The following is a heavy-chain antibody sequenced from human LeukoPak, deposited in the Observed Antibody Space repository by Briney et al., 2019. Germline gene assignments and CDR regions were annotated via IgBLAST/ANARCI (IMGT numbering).Heavy chain of an antibody. V-gene: IGHV3-7*01. CDR2: IKEDGSQK. J-gene: IGHJ4*02. Sequence: QPGGSLRLSCSASGFTFSSYWMTWVRQAPGKGPEWVANIKEDGSQKYYVDSVRGRFTISRDNAKNSLFLQINSLRAEDTAVYYCARRGGSSSRRSPVDYWGQGTLVTVSS. D-gene: IGHD6-6*01. CDR1: GFTFSSYW. CDR3: ARRGGSSSRRSPVDY.